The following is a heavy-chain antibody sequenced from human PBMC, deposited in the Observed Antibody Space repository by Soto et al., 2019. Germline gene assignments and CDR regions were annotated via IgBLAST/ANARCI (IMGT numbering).Heavy chain of an antibody. V-gene: IGHV1-18*04. D-gene: IGHD4-17*01. CDR3: ARGSRDYIDYYFDY. Sequence: XSVKVSCKASGYTFTSYGISWVRQAPGQGLEWMGWISAYNDNTKSAQKLQGRVTMTTDTSTSTAYMELRSLRSDDTAVYYCARGSRDYIDYYFDYWGQGTLVTVSS. J-gene: IGHJ4*02. CDR2: ISAYNDNT. CDR1: GYTFTSYG.